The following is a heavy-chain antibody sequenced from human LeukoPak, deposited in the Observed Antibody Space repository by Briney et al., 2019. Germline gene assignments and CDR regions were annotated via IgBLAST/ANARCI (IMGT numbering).Heavy chain of an antibody. D-gene: IGHD3-3*01. CDR3: ARDAPTPLRFLEWLPHDAFDI. J-gene: IGHJ3*02. CDR2: INSYNGNP. Sequence: ASVNVSCKASGYTFTSYGISWVRPPPGQGLEWMGWINSYNGNPKYAQELQGRVTMTTDTSMSTAYMELRSLRSDDTAVYYCARDAPTPLRFLEWLPHDAFDIWGQGTMVTVSS. CDR1: GYTFTSYG. V-gene: IGHV1-18*01.